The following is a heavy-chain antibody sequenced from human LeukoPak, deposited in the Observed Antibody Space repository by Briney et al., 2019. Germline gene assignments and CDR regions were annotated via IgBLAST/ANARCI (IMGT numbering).Heavy chain of an antibody. CDR3: ARTTYDILTGYYRAFVH. Sequence: ASVKVSCKASGYTFTSYGISWVRQAPGQGLEWMGWISAYNGNTNYAQKLQGRVTMTTDTSTSTAYMELRSLRSDDTAVYYCARTTYDILTGYYRAFVHRGQGTLVTVSS. V-gene: IGHV1-18*01. CDR1: GYTFTSYG. D-gene: IGHD3-9*01. CDR2: ISAYNGNT. J-gene: IGHJ4*02.